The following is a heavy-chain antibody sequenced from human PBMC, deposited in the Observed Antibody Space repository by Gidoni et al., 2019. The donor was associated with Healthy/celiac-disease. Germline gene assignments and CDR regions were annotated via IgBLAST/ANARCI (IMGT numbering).Heavy chain of an antibody. V-gene: IGHV3-23*01. J-gene: IGHJ4*02. Sequence: EVQLLESGGGLVQTGGSLRLSCAVSGFTFSSYAMSWVRQAPGKGLEWVSGISGSGCFTYYADSVKGRFAISRDNSKNTLYLQINSLRAEDTAVYYCAKGGITIAGGPFYFDYWGQGTLVTVSS. CDR3: AKGGITIAGGPFYFDY. CDR2: ISGSGCFT. D-gene: IGHD3-3*01. CDR1: GFTFSSYA.